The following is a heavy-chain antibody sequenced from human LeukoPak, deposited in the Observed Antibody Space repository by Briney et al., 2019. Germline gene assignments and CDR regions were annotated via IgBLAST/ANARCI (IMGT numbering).Heavy chain of an antibody. CDR1: GGAISSYY. Sequence: PSETLSLTCTVSGGAISSYYWSWIRQPPGKGLEWIGYISYSGGTNYKPSLKSRVTISVDRSKNQFSLKLSSVTAADTAVYYCARGPYYYDSSGYSFDPWGQGTLVTVSS. V-gene: IGHV4-59*12. D-gene: IGHD3-22*01. J-gene: IGHJ5*02. CDR3: ARGPYYYDSSGYSFDP. CDR2: ISYSGGT.